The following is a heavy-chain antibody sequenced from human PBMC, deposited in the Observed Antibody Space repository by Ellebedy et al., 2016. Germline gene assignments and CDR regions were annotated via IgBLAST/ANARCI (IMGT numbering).Heavy chain of an antibody. D-gene: IGHD3-10*01. Sequence: GGSLRLSCAASGFTFSSYAMHWVRQAPGKGLEWVAVISYDGSNKYYADSVKGRFTISRDNSKNTLYLQMNSLRAEDTAVYYCAREGYYGSGSLLGHDAFDIWGQGTMVTVSS. V-gene: IGHV3-30-3*01. J-gene: IGHJ3*02. CDR3: AREGYYGSGSLLGHDAFDI. CDR1: GFTFSSYA. CDR2: ISYDGSNK.